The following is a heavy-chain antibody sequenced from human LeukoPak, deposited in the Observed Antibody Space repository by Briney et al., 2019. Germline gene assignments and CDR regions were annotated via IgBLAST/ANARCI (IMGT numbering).Heavy chain of an antibody. CDR1: GGSSSGYY. J-gene: IGHJ4*02. D-gene: IGHD2-8*01. CDR2: SNHSGST. Sequence: SETLSLTCAVYGGSSSGYYWSWIRQPPGKGLEWSGESNHSGSTNYSPSPKSRVTVSVDTYKNQYSLKLSSVAAADTAVYYCASAKVWRIDYWGQGTLVTVSS. V-gene: IGHV4-34*01. CDR3: ASAKVWRIDY.